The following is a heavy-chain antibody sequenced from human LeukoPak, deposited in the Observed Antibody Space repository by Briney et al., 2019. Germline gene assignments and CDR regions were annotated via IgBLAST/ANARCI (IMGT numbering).Heavy chain of an antibody. CDR3: ARHRTIGWLDDAFDI. CDR2: IYPGDSDP. D-gene: IGHD6-19*01. CDR1: GYTFTTYW. J-gene: IGHJ3*02. Sequence: GESLKISCKGSGYTFTTYWIGWVRQMPGKGMEWMGIIYPGDSDPRYSPSFQGQVTISADKSISTAYLQWSSLKASDIAMYYCARHRTIGWLDDAFDIWGQGTTVTVSS. V-gene: IGHV5-51*01.